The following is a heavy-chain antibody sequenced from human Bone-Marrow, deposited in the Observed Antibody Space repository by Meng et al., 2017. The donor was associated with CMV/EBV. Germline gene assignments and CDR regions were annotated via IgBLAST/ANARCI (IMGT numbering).Heavy chain of an antibody. CDR2: ISSNGGST. Sequence: GESLKISCAASGFTFSSYAMHWVRQAPGKGLEYVSAISSNGGSTYYADSVKGRFTISRDNSKNTLYLQMVSLRAEDMAVYYCARDVPPDGMDVWGQGTTVTVSS. CDR3: ARDVPPDGMDV. V-gene: IGHV3-64*02. CDR1: GFTFSSYA. J-gene: IGHJ6*02.